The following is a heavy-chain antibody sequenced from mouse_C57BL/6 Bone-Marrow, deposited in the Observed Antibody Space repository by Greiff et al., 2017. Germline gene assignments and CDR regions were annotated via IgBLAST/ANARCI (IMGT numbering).Heavy chain of an antibody. V-gene: IGHV5-4*03. CDR1: GFTFSSYA. D-gene: IGHD2-3*01. J-gene: IGHJ4*01. CDR3: ARGDGYPLAMDY. CDR2: ISDGGSYT. Sequence: EVKLVESGGGLVKPGGSLKLSCAASGFTFSSYALSWVRQTPEKSLEWVATISDGGSYTYYPDNVKGRFTISRDNAKNNLYLQMSHLKSEDTAMYYCARGDGYPLAMDYWGQGTSVTVSS.